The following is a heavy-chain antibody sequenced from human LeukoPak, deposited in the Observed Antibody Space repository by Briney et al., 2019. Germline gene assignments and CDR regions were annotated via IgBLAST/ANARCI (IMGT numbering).Heavy chain of an antibody. CDR2: ISHDATDR. V-gene: IGHV3-30*04. J-gene: IGHJ4*02. D-gene: IGHD5-24*01. CDR3: AIEMATPRYN. Sequence: GGSLRLSCAASGSSIIGYAMYWVRQAPGKGLEFVASISHDATDRYRESVKGRFTISRDNAKNSLYLQMNSLRAEDTAVYYCAIEMATPRYNWGQGTLVTVSS. CDR1: GSSIIGYA.